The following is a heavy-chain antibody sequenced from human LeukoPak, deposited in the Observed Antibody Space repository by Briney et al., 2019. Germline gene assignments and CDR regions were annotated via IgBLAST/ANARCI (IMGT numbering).Heavy chain of an antibody. CDR2: INWNGGST. V-gene: IGHV3-20*04. J-gene: IGHJ4*02. Sequence: PGGSLRLSCAASGFTFDDHGMSWIRQAPGKGLEWVSGINWNGGSTSYADSVKGRFTISRDNAKNSLYLQMNSLRAEDTAVYYCATQSRATSSFDYWGQGTLVTVSS. D-gene: IGHD5-12*01. CDR1: GFTFDDHG. CDR3: ATQSRATSSFDY.